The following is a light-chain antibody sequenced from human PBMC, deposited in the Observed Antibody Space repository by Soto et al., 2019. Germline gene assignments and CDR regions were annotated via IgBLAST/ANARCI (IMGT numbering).Light chain of an antibody. V-gene: IGKV1-39*01. CDR2: AAS. J-gene: IGKJ2*01. Sequence: DIQMTQSPSSLSASVGDRVTITCRESQSISSYLNWYQQKPGKAPKLLIYAASSLQSGVPSRFSGSGSGTDFTLTISSLQPEDFATYYCQQSYSTPPTFGQGTTLEI. CDR1: QSISSY. CDR3: QQSYSTPPT.